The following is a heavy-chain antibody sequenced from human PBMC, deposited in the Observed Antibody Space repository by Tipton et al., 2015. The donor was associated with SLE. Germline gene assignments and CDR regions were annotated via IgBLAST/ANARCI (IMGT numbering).Heavy chain of an antibody. Sequence: VQLVQSGAEVKKPGATVKISCKVSGYTFTDYYMHWVQQAPGKGLEWMGLVDPEDGETIYAEKFQGRVTMTTDTSTSTAYMELRSLRSDDTAVYYCASGRIYSEGAFDIWGQGTMVTVSS. CDR1: GYTFTDYY. J-gene: IGHJ3*02. CDR3: ASGRIYSEGAFDI. CDR2: VDPEDGET. D-gene: IGHD1-26*01. V-gene: IGHV1-69-2*01.